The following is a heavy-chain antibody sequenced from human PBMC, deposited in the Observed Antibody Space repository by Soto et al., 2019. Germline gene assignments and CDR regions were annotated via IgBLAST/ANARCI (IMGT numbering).Heavy chain of an antibody. CDR3: GRSKNGGYYFGY. V-gene: IGHV4-59*08. CDR2: IYYSGST. D-gene: IGHD3-10*01. J-gene: IGHJ4*02. Sequence: SETRSLTCTVSGGSISSYYWSWIRQPPGKGLEWIGYIYYSGSTNYNPSLKSRVTISVDTSKNQFSLKLSSVTAADTAVYYCGRSKNGGYYFGYWGQGTLVTVSS. CDR1: GGSISSYY.